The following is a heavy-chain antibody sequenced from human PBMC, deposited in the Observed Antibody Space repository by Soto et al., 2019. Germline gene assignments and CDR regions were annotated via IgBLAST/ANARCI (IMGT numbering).Heavy chain of an antibody. J-gene: IGHJ4*02. CDR3: ASAGGLGAVAADY. Sequence: SETLSLTCAVYGGSFSAYYWSWIRQPPGKGLEWIGEVNDGGRPNYSVSLKSRLTISLDTSKNQFSLKLSSVTAADTAVYYCASAGGLGAVAADYWGQGTLVTVSS. CDR1: GGSFSAYY. D-gene: IGHD6-19*01. CDR2: VNDGGRP. V-gene: IGHV4-34*01.